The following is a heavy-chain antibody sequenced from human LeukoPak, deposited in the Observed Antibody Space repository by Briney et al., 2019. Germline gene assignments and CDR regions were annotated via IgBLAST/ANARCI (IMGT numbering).Heavy chain of an antibody. V-gene: IGHV4-34*01. D-gene: IGHD5-24*01. CDR1: GGSFSGYY. Sequence: ASETLSLTCAVYGGSFSGYYWSWIRQPPGKGLEWFGEINHSGSTNYNPSLKSRVTISVDTSKNQFSLKLSSVTAADTAVYYCARDAGGPTVRQFAYWGQGTLVTVSP. CDR3: ARDAGGPTVRQFAY. J-gene: IGHJ4*02. CDR2: INHSGST.